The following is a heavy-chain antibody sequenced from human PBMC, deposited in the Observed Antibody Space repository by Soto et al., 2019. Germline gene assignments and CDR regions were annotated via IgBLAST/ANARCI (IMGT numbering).Heavy chain of an antibody. CDR1: GGSISSYY. CDR2: IFYTGGT. V-gene: IGHV4-59*01. D-gene: IGHD2-15*01. Sequence: QVQLQESGPGLVKPSETLSLTCTVSGGSISSYYWSWIRQPPGKGLEWIGYIFYTGGTNYNPSLKSRVTMSVDMSKKQFSLRLASVTAADTAVYYCARVSLIEYYLDDWGQGTLVTVSS. J-gene: IGHJ4*02. CDR3: ARVSLIEYYLDD.